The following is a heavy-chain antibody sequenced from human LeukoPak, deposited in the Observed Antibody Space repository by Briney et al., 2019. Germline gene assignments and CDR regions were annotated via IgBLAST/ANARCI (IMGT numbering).Heavy chain of an antibody. CDR2: ISAYNGNT. CDR1: GYTFTSYG. J-gene: IGHJ6*03. V-gene: IGHV1-18*01. CDR3: ARETKRQYSSSWYRNYYYYYMDV. Sequence: GASVKVSCKASGYTFTSYGISWVRQAPGQGLEWMGWISAYNGNTNYAQKLQGRVTMTTDTSTSTAYMELRSLRSDDTAVYYCARETKRQYSSSWYRNYYYYYMDVWGKGTTVTVSS. D-gene: IGHD6-13*01.